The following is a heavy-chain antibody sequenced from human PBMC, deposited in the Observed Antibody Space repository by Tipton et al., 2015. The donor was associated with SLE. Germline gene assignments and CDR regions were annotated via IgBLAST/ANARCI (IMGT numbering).Heavy chain of an antibody. V-gene: IGHV4-39*07. J-gene: IGHJ4*02. CDR3: ASQTSLGGYCYGSGSPAD. Sequence: TLSFTCTVSGGSISSSSYYWGWIRQPPGKGLEWIGSIYYSGGTYYNPSLNSRVTISIDTSKNQFSLKLSSVTAADTAVYYCASQTSLGGYCYGSGSPADWGQGTLVTVSS. D-gene: IGHD3-10*01. CDR1: GGSISSSSYY. CDR2: IYYSGGT.